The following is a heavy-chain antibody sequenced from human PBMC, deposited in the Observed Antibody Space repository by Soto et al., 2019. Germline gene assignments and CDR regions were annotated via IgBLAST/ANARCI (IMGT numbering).Heavy chain of an antibody. J-gene: IGHJ6*02. CDR3: ASPPPVDTAMVTPFHYYGMDV. Sequence: GASVKVSCKASGGTFSSYAISWVRQAPGQGLEWMGGIIPIFGTANYAQKFQGRATITADKSTSTAYMELSSLRSEDTAVYYCASPPPVDTAMVTPFHYYGMDVWGQGTTVTVSS. D-gene: IGHD5-18*01. CDR2: IIPIFGTA. V-gene: IGHV1-69*06. CDR1: GGTFSSYA.